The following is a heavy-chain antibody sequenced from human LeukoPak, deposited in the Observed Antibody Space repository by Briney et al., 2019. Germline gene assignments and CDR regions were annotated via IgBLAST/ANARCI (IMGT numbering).Heavy chain of an antibody. CDR2: ISSRSTYI. Sequence: GGSLRLSCAASAFSFSNYNMNWVRQAPGKGLEWVSSISSRSTYIYYADSLRGRFTISRDNAKNSLYLQMNSLRGEDTAVYYCARGAERSGYDYWGQGTLVTVAS. CDR1: AFSFSNYN. D-gene: IGHD3-22*01. J-gene: IGHJ4*02. V-gene: IGHV3-21*01. CDR3: ARGAERSGYDY.